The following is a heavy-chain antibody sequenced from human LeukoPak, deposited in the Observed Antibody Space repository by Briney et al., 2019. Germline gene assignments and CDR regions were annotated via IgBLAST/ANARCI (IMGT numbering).Heavy chain of an antibody. D-gene: IGHD3-3*01. Sequence: GGSLRLSCAASGFTFSRYTMNWVRKAPGKGLEWDSFISSSSSHIYYADSVKGRFTISRDDAKNSLFLQMNSLTVEDTAVYYCARDGPPVPTIFGTFDSWGQGTLVTVSS. CDR3: ARDGPPVPTIFGTFDS. V-gene: IGHV3-21*01. CDR1: GFTFSRYT. CDR2: ISSSSSHI. J-gene: IGHJ5*01.